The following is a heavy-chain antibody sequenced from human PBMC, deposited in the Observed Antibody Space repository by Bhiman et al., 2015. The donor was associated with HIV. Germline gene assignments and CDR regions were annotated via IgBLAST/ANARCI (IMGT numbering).Heavy chain of an antibody. CDR1: GFTFSTYW. V-gene: IGHV3-7*05. D-gene: IGHD3-3*01. Sequence: EVQLVESGGGLVQPGGSLRLSCAASGFTFSTYWMTWVRQAPGKGLEWVANIKQDGSEKYYVDSVKGRFTISRDNAKNSLYLQMNSLRAEDTAVYYCARSDYNFWSGYYMLFDYWGQGTLVTVSS. CDR2: IKQDGSEK. J-gene: IGHJ4*02. CDR3: ARSDYNFWSGYYMLFDY.